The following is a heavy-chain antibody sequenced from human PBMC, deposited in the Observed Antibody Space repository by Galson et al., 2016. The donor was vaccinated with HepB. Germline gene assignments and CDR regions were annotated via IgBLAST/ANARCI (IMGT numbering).Heavy chain of an antibody. CDR3: ARGRGFYSSTWD. J-gene: IGHJ4*02. V-gene: IGHV3-23*01. CDR1: GFTFSSYA. Sequence: SLRLSCAASGFTFSSYAMSWVRQAPGKGLEWVSSISGDGAPYYVVSMKGRLTISRDNSKDTLYLQMISLIAEDTAVYYCARGRGFYSSTWDWGQGTLVTVSS. CDR2: ISGDGAP. D-gene: IGHD2-2*01.